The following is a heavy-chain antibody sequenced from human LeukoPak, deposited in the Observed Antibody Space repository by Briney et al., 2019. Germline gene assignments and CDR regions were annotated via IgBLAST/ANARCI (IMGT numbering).Heavy chain of an antibody. V-gene: IGHV3-23*01. D-gene: IGHD3-3*01. CDR2: ISGSGGST. CDR1: GLTFSSYA. CDR3: AKDLRSGYYTSADY. Sequence: GGSLRLSCAASGLTFSSYAMSWVRQAPGKGLEWVSAISGSGGSTYYADSVKGRFTISRDNSKNTLYLQMNSLRAEDTAVYYCAKDLRSGYYTSADYWGQGTLVTVSS. J-gene: IGHJ4*02.